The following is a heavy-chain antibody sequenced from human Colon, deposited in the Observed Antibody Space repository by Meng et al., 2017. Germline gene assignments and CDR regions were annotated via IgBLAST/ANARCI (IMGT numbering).Heavy chain of an antibody. CDR3: ARVGGAYSPFDY. Sequence: QVQLVQSGAEVKTPGASVKVSCKAFGYTFTTYDINWIRQATGQGLEWMGWMNPNSGNTDYAQKFQGRVTMTRNTSISTAYMELSSLRSEDTAVYYCARVGGAYSPFDYWGQGTLVTVSS. V-gene: IGHV1-8*01. CDR2: MNPNSGNT. D-gene: IGHD1-26*01. J-gene: IGHJ4*02. CDR1: GYTFTTYD.